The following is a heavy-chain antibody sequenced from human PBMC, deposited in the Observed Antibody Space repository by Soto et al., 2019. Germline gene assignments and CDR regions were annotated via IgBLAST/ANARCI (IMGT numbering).Heavy chain of an antibody. CDR3: ARDSGSGWYGKWFDP. CDR2: IYYSGST. CDR1: GGSISSGGYY. D-gene: IGHD6-19*01. V-gene: IGHV4-31*03. Sequence: SETLSLTCTVSGGSISSGGYYWSWIRQHPGKGLEWIGYIYYSGSTYYNPSLKSRVTISVDTSKNQLSLKLSSVTAADTAVYYCARDSGSGWYGKWFDPWGQGTLVTVSS. J-gene: IGHJ5*02.